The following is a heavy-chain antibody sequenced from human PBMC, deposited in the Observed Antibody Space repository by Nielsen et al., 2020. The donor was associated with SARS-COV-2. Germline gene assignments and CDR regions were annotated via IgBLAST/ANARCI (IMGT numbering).Heavy chain of an antibody. J-gene: IGHJ4*02. D-gene: IGHD2-21*02. V-gene: IGHV4-39*01. CDR2: IYYTGST. CDR3: ARNNCGDDCYSVDY. Sequence: WIRQPPGKGLEWIGYIYYTGSTYYNPSLKSRVTISLDKSKNQFSLKLRSVTAADTAVYYCARNNCGDDCYSVDYWGQGTLVTVSS.